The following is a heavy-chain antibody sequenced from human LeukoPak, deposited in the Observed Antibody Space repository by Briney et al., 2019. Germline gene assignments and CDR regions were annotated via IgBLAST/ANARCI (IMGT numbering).Heavy chain of an antibody. CDR2: IKQDGSEK. CDR1: GFTFSSYW. Sequence: GGSLRLSCAASGFTFSSYWMSWVRQAPGKGLEWVANIKQDGSEKYYVDSVKGRFTISRDNAKNSLYLQMNSLRAEDTAVYYCAREGGESHRDAFDIWGQGTMATVSS. CDR3: AREGGESHRDAFDI. V-gene: IGHV3-7*01. J-gene: IGHJ3*02. D-gene: IGHD2-21*01.